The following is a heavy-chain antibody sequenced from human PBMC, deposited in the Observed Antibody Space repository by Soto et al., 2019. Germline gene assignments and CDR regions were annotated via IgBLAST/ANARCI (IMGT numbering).Heavy chain of an antibody. V-gene: IGHV2-5*02. D-gene: IGHD3-22*01. J-gene: IGHJ4*02. CDR2: IYWDDDK. Sequence: QITLKESGPTLVKPTQTLTLTCTFSGFSLSTSGVGVGWIRQPPGKALEWLALIYWDDDKRYSPSLKSRLTITKDTSNNQVVLTMTNMDPVDTATYYCAHDHPPHYDSSGYSTRGGFDYWGQGTLVTVSS. CDR1: GFSLSTSGVG. CDR3: AHDHPPHYDSSGYSTRGGFDY.